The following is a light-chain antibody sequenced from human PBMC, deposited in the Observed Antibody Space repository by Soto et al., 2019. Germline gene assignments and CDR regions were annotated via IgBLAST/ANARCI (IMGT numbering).Light chain of an antibody. CDR3: QKCILSSFT. V-gene: IGKV3-20*01. J-gene: IGKJ3*01. CDR1: QSVSRSY. Sequence: EIVLTQSPGTLSLSPGERATLSCRASQSVSRSYLAWYQQKPGQAPRLLIYGASKRASGIPDRFSGSGSGTDCTLTISRLEPEDFAVYYCQKCILSSFTFGPGPRVDIK. CDR2: GAS.